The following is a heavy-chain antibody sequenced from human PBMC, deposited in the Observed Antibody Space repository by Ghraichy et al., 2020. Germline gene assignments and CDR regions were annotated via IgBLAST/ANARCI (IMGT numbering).Heavy chain of an antibody. J-gene: IGHJ6*02. CDR3: ARQQIAGYYYYGMDV. Sequence: GGSLRLSCAASGFTFSSYGMHWVRQAPGKGLEWVAVIWDDGSNKFYAESVRGRFTTSRDNSKNMVYLQMNSLRVEDTAVYYCARQQIAGYYYYGMDVWGQGTTVSVS. CDR2: IWDDGSNK. V-gene: IGHV3-33*01. CDR1: GFTFSSYG. D-gene: IGHD6-13*01.